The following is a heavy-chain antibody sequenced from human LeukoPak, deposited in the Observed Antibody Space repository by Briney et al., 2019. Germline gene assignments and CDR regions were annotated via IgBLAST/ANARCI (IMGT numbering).Heavy chain of an antibody. CDR2: IYSGGST. CDR1: GFTVSSNY. D-gene: IGHD5-18*01. V-gene: IGHV3-53*01. CDR3: ARGAGRRLWPTYYYGMDV. Sequence: TGGSLRLSCAASGFTVSSNYMSWVRQAPGKGLEWVSVIYSGGSTYYADSVKGRFTISRDNSKNTLYLQMNSLRAEDTAVYYCARGAGRRLWPTYYYGMDVWGQGTTVTVSS. J-gene: IGHJ6*02.